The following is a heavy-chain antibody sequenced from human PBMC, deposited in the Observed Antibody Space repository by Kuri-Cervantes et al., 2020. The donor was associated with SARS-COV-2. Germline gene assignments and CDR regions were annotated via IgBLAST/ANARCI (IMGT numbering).Heavy chain of an antibody. CDR1: GFTFDDYA. J-gene: IGHJ4*02. D-gene: IGHD7-27*01. Sequence: GESLKISCAASGFTFDDYAMHWVRQAPGKGLEWVSLISWDGGSTYYADSVKGRFTISRDNSKNTLYLQMNSLRAEDTAVYYCANGLIWGLDYWGQGTLVTVSS. V-gene: IGHV3-43D*04. CDR3: ANGLIWGLDY. CDR2: ISWDGGST.